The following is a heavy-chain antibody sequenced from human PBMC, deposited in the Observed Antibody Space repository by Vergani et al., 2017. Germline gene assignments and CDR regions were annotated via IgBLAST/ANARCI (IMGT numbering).Heavy chain of an antibody. V-gene: IGHV1-18*01. CDR3: ARDRTDYYGAGRPFFQH. D-gene: IGHD3-10*01. CDR1: GYTFTSYG. J-gene: IGHJ1*01. Sequence: QVQLVQSGAEVKKPGASVKVSCKASGYTFTSYGISWVRQAPGQGLEWMGWISAYNGNTNYAQKLQVRVTMTTDTSTSTAYMELRSLRSDDTAVYYCARDRTDYYGAGRPFFQHWGQGTLVTVSS. CDR2: ISAYNGNT.